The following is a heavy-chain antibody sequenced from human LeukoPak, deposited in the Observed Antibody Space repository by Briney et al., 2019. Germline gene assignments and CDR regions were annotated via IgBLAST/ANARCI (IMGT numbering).Heavy chain of an antibody. D-gene: IGHD5-18*01. CDR3: ATDPTRGYSYGFLWY. V-gene: IGHV1-24*01. J-gene: IGHJ4*02. Sequence: ASVKVSCKVSGYTLTELSMHWVRQAPGKGLEWMGGFDTEDGETIYAQKFQGRGTMTEDTSTDTAYMELSSLRSEDTAVYYCATDPTRGYSYGFLWYWGQGTLVTVSS. CDR2: FDTEDGET. CDR1: GYTLTELS.